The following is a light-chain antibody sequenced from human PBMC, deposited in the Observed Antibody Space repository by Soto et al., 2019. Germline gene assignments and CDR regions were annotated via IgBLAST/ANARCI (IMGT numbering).Light chain of an antibody. CDR2: EVS. CDR3: CSYTISSTWV. CDR1: SSDVGTYNL. J-gene: IGLJ3*02. Sequence: QSVLTQPASVSGSPGQSITISCTGTSSDVGTYNLVSWYQQHPGKAPQLLIFEVSKRPPGVSNRFSGSKSGNTASLTISGLQAEDEADYYCCSYTISSTWVFGGGTQLTVL. V-gene: IGLV2-23*02.